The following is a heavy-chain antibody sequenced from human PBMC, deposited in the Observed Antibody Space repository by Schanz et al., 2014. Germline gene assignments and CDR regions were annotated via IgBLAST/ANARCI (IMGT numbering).Heavy chain of an antibody. Sequence: EVQLLDSGGGLVQPGGSLRLSCSASGFTFSSYWMSWVRQAPGKGLEWVAAMSYDGSIKYYGDSVKGRFTISRDNAKNTLYLQMNSLSADDTAVFYCAKGMGYCSGGTCYDYYYYGLDVWGQGTTVTVSS. CDR2: MSYDGSIK. D-gene: IGHD2-15*01. CDR1: GFTFSSYW. J-gene: IGHJ6*02. CDR3: AKGMGYCSGGTCYDYYYYGLDV. V-gene: IGHV3-7*05.